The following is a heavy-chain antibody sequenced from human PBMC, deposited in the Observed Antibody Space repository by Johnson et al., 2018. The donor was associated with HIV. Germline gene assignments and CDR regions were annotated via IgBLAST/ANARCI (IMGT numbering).Heavy chain of an antibody. CDR3: AKEGGRGGWYSDAFDI. Sequence: VRLVESGGGLVQPGGSLRLSCAASGFTFSSYWMHWVCQGPGKGLVWVSGISWNSGSIDYADSVNARFTISRDNAKNSLYLQMNSRRAEDMALYFCAKEGGRGGWYSDAFDIWGRGTMVTVSS. D-gene: IGHD6-19*01. V-gene: IGHV3-74*01. J-gene: IGHJ3*02. CDR1: GFTFSSYW. CDR2: ISWNSGSI.